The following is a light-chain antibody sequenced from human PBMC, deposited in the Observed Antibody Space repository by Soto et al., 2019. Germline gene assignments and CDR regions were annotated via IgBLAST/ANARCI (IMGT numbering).Light chain of an antibody. CDR2: KAS. CDR3: LQYNSYPWT. Sequence: DIQMTQSPSTLSASVVDRVTITCRASQSISSWLSWYQQEPGKPPKLLIYKASSLESGVPSRFGGSGSGTEFTLTISSLQPDDFATYYCLQYNSYPWTFGQGTKVDNK. V-gene: IGKV1-5*03. J-gene: IGKJ1*01. CDR1: QSISSW.